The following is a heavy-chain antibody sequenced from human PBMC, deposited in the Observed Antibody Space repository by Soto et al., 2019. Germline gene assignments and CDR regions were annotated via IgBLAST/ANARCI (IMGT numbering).Heavy chain of an antibody. D-gene: IGHD2-2*01. CDR1: GGSITSSGYY. CDR3: ARGGGSTKVDY. V-gene: IGHV4-31*03. Sequence: QVQLQESGPGLAKPSQTLSLTCTVSGGSITSSGYYWSWIRQHPGEGLEWIGFTSNSGSTSYNPSLKSRVIISVDTSSNQFSLNLKSVTAADTAVYYCARGGGSTKVDYWGQGTLVTVSP. CDR2: TSNSGST. J-gene: IGHJ4*02.